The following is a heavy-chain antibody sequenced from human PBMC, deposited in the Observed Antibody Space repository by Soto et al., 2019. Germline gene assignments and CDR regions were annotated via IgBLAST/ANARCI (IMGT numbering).Heavy chain of an antibody. CDR3: AREAIVAGATTGMDV. V-gene: IGHV1-46*01. J-gene: IGHJ6*02. D-gene: IGHD1-26*01. Sequence: SGKVACKASVYTLTTLFMHWVRQAPGQGLEWMGVINPGYPAGRSTTYAQKFQGRVTMTTDTSTSTVYMELSRLRSDDTAVYYCAREAIVAGATTGMDVWGQGTTVTVSS. CDR1: VYTLTTLF. CDR2: INPGYPAGRST.